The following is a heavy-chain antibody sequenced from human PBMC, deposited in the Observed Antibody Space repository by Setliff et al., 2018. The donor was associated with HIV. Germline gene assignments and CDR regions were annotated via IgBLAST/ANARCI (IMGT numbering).Heavy chain of an antibody. CDR3: ATAGEMATIGYSYYYMGV. CDR1: GGTFSRNP. D-gene: IGHD3-10*01. V-gene: IGHV1-69*13. Sequence: GASVKVSCKASGGTFSRNPISWVRQAPGQGLEWMGGITPIFGTTKYAQKFQGRLTITADESRTTAYLDLNSLRSEDTAVYYCATAGEMATIGYSYYYMGVWGKGTTVTVSS. CDR2: ITPIFGTT. J-gene: IGHJ6*03.